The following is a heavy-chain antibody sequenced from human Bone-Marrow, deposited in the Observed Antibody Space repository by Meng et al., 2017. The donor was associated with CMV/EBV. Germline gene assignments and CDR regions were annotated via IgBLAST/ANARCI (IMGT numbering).Heavy chain of an antibody. J-gene: IGHJ4*02. Sequence: CAASGFTLSSYAMHWVRQAPGKGLEWVAVISYDGSNKYYADSVKGRFTISRDNSKNTLYLQMNSLRAEDTAVYYCARGVAAAGYFDYWGQGTLVTVSS. CDR3: ARGVAAAGYFDY. V-gene: IGHV3-30*04. D-gene: IGHD2-15*01. CDR2: ISYDGSNK. CDR1: GFTLSSYA.